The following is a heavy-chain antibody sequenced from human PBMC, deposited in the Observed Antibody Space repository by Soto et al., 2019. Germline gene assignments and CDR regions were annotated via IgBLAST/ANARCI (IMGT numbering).Heavy chain of an antibody. Sequence: SVKVSCKASGGTFSSYAISWVRQAPGQGLEWMGGIIPIFGTANYAQKFQGRVTITADESTSTAYMEPSSLRSEDTAVYYCARGEYCSSTSCHYYYYGMDVWGQGTTVTVSS. CDR1: GGTFSSYA. V-gene: IGHV1-69*13. CDR2: IIPIFGTA. J-gene: IGHJ6*02. CDR3: ARGEYCSSTSCHYYYYGMDV. D-gene: IGHD2-2*01.